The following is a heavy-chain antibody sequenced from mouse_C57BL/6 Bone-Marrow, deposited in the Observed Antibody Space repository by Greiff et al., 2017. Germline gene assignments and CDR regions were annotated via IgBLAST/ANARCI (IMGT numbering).Heavy chain of an antibody. CDR2: IDPKNGAT. CDR3: TMYDYDP. D-gene: IGHD2-4*01. J-gene: IGHJ3*01. V-gene: IGHV14-4*01. CDR1: GFNINDAY. Sequence: VQLQQSGAALVRPGASVKLSCTASGFNINDAYIHWVKQRPEPGLEWIGWIDPKNGATEYASKFQGKATITAATSYNTAYLQLSSLTSDDTAVYYCTMYDYDPWGQGTLVTVSA.